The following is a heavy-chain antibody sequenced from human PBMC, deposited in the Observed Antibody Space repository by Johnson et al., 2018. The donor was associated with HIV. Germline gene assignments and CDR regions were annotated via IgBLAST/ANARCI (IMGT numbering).Heavy chain of an antibody. D-gene: IGHD4-17*01. J-gene: IGHJ3*02. CDR1: GFTFSSYP. V-gene: IGHV3-30*04. CDR3: ARMTTTVSHHDAFDI. CDR2: ISYDGSNK. Sequence: QVQLVESGGGVVRPGGSLRLSCAASGFTFSSYPMHWVRQAPGKGLQWVAVISYDGSNKYFADSVKGRFTISRDNSKNTVYLQMNSLRPYDTAVYYCARMTTTVSHHDAFDIWGQGTMVTVSS.